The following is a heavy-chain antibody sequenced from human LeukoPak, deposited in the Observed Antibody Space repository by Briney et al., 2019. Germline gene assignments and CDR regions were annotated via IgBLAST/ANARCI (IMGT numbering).Heavy chain of an antibody. Sequence: GGSLRLSCAASGFTFSSYAMSWVHQAPGKGLEWVSAISGSGGSTYYADSVKGRFTISRDNSKNTLYLQMNSLRAEDTAVYYCAKGLDAIFGVVLNYFDYWGQGTLVTVSS. CDR2: ISGSGGST. D-gene: IGHD3-3*01. V-gene: IGHV3-23*01. CDR3: AKGLDAIFGVVLNYFDY. J-gene: IGHJ4*02. CDR1: GFTFSSYA.